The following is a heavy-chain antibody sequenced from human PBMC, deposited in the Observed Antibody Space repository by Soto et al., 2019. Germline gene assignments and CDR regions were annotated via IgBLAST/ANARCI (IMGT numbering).Heavy chain of an antibody. J-gene: IGHJ4*02. CDR2: TGFTGRTT. CDR1: GFTFANHV. D-gene: IGHD6-6*01. Sequence: PGGSLRLSCEASGFTFANHVLTWVRQAPGKGLEWVSTTGFTGRTTYYADSVKGRFTVSRDNSKDTVDLQMSSLRAEDTAVYYCASFHSTSRSFDYWGQGTLVTVSS. V-gene: IGHV3-23*01. CDR3: ASFHSTSRSFDY.